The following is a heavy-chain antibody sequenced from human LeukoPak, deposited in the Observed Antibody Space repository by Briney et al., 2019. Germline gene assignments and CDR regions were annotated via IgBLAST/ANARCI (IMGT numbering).Heavy chain of an antibody. D-gene: IGHD3-3*01. CDR3: ASGLRFLEWPYYMDV. Sequence: ASVKVSCKASGYTFTSYGISWVRQAPGQGLEWMGIINPSGGSTSYAQKFQGRVTMTRDMSTSTVYMELSSLRSEDTAVYYCASGLRFLEWPYYMDVWGKGTTVTVSS. CDR1: GYTFTSYG. CDR2: INPSGGST. J-gene: IGHJ6*03. V-gene: IGHV1-46*01.